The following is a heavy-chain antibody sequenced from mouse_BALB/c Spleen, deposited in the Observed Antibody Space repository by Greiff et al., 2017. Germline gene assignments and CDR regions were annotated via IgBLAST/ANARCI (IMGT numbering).Heavy chain of an antibody. D-gene: IGHD2-14*01. J-gene: IGHJ4*01. CDR2: ISSGGSYT. Sequence: EVQVVESGGDLVKPGGSLKLSCAASGFTFSSYGMSWVRQTPDKRLEWVATISSGGSYTYSPDSVKGRFTISRDNAKNTLYLQMSSLKSEDTAMYYCARPYRYDGDYYAMDYWGQGTSVTVSS. V-gene: IGHV5-6*01. CDR3: ARPYRYDGDYYAMDY. CDR1: GFTFSSYG.